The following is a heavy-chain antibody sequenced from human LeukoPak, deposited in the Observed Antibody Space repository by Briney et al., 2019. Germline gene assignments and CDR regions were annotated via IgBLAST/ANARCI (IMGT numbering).Heavy chain of an antibody. J-gene: IGHJ4*02. V-gene: IGHV3-23*01. CDR3: ANDGCRVGSSFDY. Sequence: GGSLRVFCAASGFTFSSYAMSWVRQAPGKGLEWVSAISGSGGSTYYADSVKGRFTISRDNSKNTLYLQMNSLRAEDTAVYYCANDGCRVGSSFDYWGQGTLVTVSS. D-gene: IGHD3-10*01. CDR1: GFTFSSYA. CDR2: ISGSGGST.